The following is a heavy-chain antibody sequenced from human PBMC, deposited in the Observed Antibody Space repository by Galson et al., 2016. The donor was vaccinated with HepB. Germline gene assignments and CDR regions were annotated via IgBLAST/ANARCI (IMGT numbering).Heavy chain of an antibody. CDR1: GGSISSSNYY. J-gene: IGHJ6*02. CDR3: ARVRSGYSGYANPYYYGMDV. D-gene: IGHD5-12*01. V-gene: IGHV4-39*01. Sequence: ETLSLTCTVSGGSISSSNYYWGWIRQPPGKGLEWIGSIYYSGSTYYNPSLKSRVTMSVDTSKNQFSLQLNSVTPEDTAVYYCARVRSGYSGYANPYYYGMDVWGQGTTVTVSS. CDR2: IYYSGST.